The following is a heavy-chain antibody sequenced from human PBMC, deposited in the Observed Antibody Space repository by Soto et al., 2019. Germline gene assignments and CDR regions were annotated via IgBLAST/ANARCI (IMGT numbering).Heavy chain of an antibody. Sequence: DVHLMESGGCLVQPGGSLRLSCAASGFTFSYYWMTWVRQAPGKGLEWVANMRRDGGGEHYVDSVKGRFSVSRDNAKESLYLQMNSLRIEDTAVYYCARDTTYRDSSFYYDVFDICGQGTMVTVSS. V-gene: IGHV3-7*05. CDR3: ARDTTYRDSSFYYDVFDI. CDR1: GFTFSYYW. J-gene: IGHJ3*02. CDR2: MRRDGGGE. D-gene: IGHD3-22*01.